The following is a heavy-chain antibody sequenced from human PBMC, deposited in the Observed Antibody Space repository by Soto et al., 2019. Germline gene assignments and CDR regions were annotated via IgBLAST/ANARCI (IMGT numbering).Heavy chain of an antibody. CDR1: GFTFSTYA. CDR2: ISGSGGSI. V-gene: IGHV3-23*01. Sequence: EVQLLESGGGLVKPGGSLRLSCAASGFTFSTYAMNWVRQAPGNGLEWVSAISGSGGSIHYADSVKGRFTISRDNSKNTLDLQMNSLRDEDTAVYHCVKGYWKGDVWGQGTKVTVSS. CDR3: VKGYWKGDV. J-gene: IGHJ6*02. D-gene: IGHD1-1*01.